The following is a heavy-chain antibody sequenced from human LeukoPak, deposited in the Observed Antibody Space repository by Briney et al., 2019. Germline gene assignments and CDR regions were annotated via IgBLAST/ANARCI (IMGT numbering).Heavy chain of an antibody. CDR2: IYYSGST. D-gene: IGHD3-10*01. V-gene: IGHV4-39*07. CDR3: AREGYGSGSQNWFDP. Sequence: SETLSLTCNVSDGSISKSSYHWGWIRQPPGKGLEWIGSIYYSGSTYYNPSLKSRVTISVDTSKNQFSLKLSSVTAADTAVYYCAREGYGSGSQNWFDPWGQGTLVTVSS. J-gene: IGHJ5*02. CDR1: DGSISKSSYH.